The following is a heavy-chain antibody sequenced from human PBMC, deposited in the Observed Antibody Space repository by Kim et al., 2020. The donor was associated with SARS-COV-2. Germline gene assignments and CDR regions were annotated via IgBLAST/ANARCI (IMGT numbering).Heavy chain of an antibody. J-gene: IGHJ3*02. CDR3: ARTYSSSSGKAFDI. V-gene: IGHV3-48*03. CDR1: GFTFSNYE. CDR2: ISSSGSTI. Sequence: GGSLRLSCAASGFTFSNYEMNWVRQAPGKGLEWVSYISSSGSTIYYADSVKGRFTISRDNAKNSLSLQMNSLRAEDTAVYYCARTYSSSSGKAFDIWGQGTMVTVSS. D-gene: IGHD6-6*01.